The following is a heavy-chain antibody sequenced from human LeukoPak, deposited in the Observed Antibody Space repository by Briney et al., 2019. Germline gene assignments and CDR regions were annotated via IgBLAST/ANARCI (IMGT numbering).Heavy chain of an antibody. D-gene: IGHD3-10*01. CDR1: GGSVSSGCYY. V-gene: IGHV4-61*01. CDR3: VTSYSSGSYDY. CDR2: IYYSGST. Sequence: SETLSLTCTVSGGSVSSGCYYWSWIRQPPGKGLEWIGYIYYSGSTNYNPSLKSRVTISVDTSKNQFSLKLRSVTAPDTAVYYCVTSYSSGSYDYWGQGTLVTVSS. J-gene: IGHJ4*02.